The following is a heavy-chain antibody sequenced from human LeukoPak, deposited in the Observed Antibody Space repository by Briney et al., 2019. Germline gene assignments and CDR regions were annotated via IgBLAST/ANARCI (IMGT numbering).Heavy chain of an antibody. CDR3: ARDELGYTYGIFDY. J-gene: IGHJ4*02. V-gene: IGHV3-48*01. Sequence: GGSLRLSCAASGFTFSSYSVNWVRQAPGKGLEWVSYISSSSSTIYYADSVKGRFTISRDNAKNTLYLQMNSLRAEDTAVYYCARDELGYTYGIFDYWGQGTLVTVSS. D-gene: IGHD5-18*01. CDR2: ISSSSSTI. CDR1: GFTFSSYS.